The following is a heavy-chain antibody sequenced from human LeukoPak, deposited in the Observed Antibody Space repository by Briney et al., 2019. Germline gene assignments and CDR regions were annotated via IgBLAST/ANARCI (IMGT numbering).Heavy chain of an antibody. CDR3: ARGARVGYFDY. CDR2: IHYSGST. D-gene: IGHD1-26*01. J-gene: IGHJ4*02. CDR1: GGSITSGGYY. Sequence: TSSETLSLTCTVSGGSITSGGYYWTRIRQHPGKGLEWIGYIHYSGSTYYNPSLKSRVSLSLHASKNQISLNLSSVTAADTAVYYCARGARVGYFDYWGQGTLVTVSS. V-gene: IGHV4-31*03.